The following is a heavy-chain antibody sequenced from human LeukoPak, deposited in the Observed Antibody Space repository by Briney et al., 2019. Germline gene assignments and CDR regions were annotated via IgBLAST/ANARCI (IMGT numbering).Heavy chain of an antibody. CDR2: INHSGST. J-gene: IGHJ4*02. CDR1: GGSFSGYY. Sequence: PSETLSLTCAVYGGSFSGYYWSWIRQPPGKGLDWIGEINHSGSTNYNPSLKSRVTISIDTSKNQFSLKLSSVTAADTAVYYCARGLSAIVHWGQGTLATVSS. D-gene: IGHD2-21*02. V-gene: IGHV4-34*01. CDR3: ARGLSAIVH.